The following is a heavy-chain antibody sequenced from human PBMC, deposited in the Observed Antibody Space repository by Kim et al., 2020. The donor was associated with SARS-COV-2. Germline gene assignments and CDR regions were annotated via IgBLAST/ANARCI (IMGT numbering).Heavy chain of an antibody. Sequence: VDSVKGPLPIDRDNAKNSLYLQMNSLRAEDTAVYYCARKPYDSSGYYDYWGQGTLVTVSS. CDR3: ARKPYDSSGYYDY. J-gene: IGHJ4*02. D-gene: IGHD3-22*01. V-gene: IGHV3-7*01.